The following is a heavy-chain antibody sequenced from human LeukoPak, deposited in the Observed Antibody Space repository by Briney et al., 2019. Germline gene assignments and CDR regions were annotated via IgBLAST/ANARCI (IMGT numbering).Heavy chain of an antibody. J-gene: IGHJ4*02. CDR1: GYTFTDYY. D-gene: IGHD3-22*01. V-gene: IGHV1-2*02. CDR2: INPKSGGT. Sequence: ASVKVSCKGSGYTFTDYYIHWVRQAPGQGLEWMGWINPKSGGTNYAQKFQGRVTMTRDTSISTAYMELRSDDTAVYYCATLGIGGYFRDYWGQGTLVTVSS. CDR3: ATLGIGGYFRDY.